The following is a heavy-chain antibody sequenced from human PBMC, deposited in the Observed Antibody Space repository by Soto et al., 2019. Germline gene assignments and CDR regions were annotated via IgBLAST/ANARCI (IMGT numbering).Heavy chain of an antibody. J-gene: IGHJ4*02. CDR2: IYYSGST. CDR3: ARDYDSSGDY. D-gene: IGHD3-22*01. V-gene: IGHV4-39*01. CDR1: GGSISTSSYY. Sequence: QLQLQESGPGLVKPSETLSLTCTVSGGSISTSSYYWGWIRQPPGKGLEWIGSIYYSGSTYYNPSLNSRVTISVDTSKSQFSPTLSSVPAADTPVSYCARDYDSSGDYWGQGTLVTVSS.